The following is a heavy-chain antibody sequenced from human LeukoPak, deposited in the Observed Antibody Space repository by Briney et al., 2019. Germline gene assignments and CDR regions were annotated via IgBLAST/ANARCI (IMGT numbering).Heavy chain of an antibody. Sequence: GGSLRLSCGASGFTFSTYWMHWVRQAPGKGLVWVSRIHKDGSSTNYADAVKGRFTISRDNARNTLYLQTNSLRAEDTALYYCAVWGGGGFDFWGQGTMVTVSS. V-gene: IGHV3-74*01. D-gene: IGHD3-16*01. CDR2: IHKDGSST. J-gene: IGHJ3*01. CDR1: GFTFSTYW. CDR3: AVWGGGGFDF.